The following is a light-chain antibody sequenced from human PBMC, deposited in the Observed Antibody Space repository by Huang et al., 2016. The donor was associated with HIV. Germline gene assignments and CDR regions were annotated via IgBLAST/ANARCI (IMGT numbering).Light chain of an antibody. Sequence: DIQMTQSPSSLSASIGDRVTITCQASQDISNYLNWYQQKPGKAPKLLLYDATNSEAGVPSRFSVGGSGTDFTLTISRLQPEDFATYYCQQFDNVPYSFGQGTRLEIK. CDR3: QQFDNVPYS. CDR2: DAT. CDR1: QDISNY. J-gene: IGKJ2*03. V-gene: IGKV1-33*01.